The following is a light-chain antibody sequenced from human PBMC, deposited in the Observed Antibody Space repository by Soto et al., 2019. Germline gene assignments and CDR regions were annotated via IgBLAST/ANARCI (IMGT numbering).Light chain of an antibody. CDR3: LEYNSYPYA. V-gene: IGKV1-39*01. Sequence: DIQVTQSPSSLSASVGDSVTITCRTSQRIGTFLNWYQQRQGRAPNLLISSASTLQSGVPSRFSGSRFGTDFSLTISCLKPEDFATYYCLEYNSYPYAFGQGTKL. CDR2: SAS. CDR1: QRIGTF. J-gene: IGKJ2*01.